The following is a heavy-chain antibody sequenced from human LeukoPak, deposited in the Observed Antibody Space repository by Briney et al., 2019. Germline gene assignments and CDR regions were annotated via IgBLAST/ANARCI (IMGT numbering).Heavy chain of an antibody. CDR1: GGSISSYY. CDR2: IYISGST. J-gene: IGHJ4*02. D-gene: IGHD3-10*01. CDR3: ARDAKYYYGSRTFFFFEY. V-gene: IGHV4-4*07. Sequence: PSETLSLTCTVSGGSISSYYWSWIRQPAGKALEWIGRIYISGSTNYNPSLKSRVTISVDTSKNQFSLKLSSVTAADTAIYYCARDAKYYYGSRTFFFFEYWGQGTLLTVSS.